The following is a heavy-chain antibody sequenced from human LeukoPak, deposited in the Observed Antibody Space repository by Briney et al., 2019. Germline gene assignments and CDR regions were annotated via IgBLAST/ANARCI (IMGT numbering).Heavy chain of an antibody. Sequence: ASVKVSCKASGYTFTSYAMHWVRQAPGQRLEWMGWINAGNGNTKYSQKFQGRVSITRDTSTSTAYMELRSLRSDDTAVYYCARDQRVRYGMDVWGQGTTVTVSS. CDR3: ARDQRVRYGMDV. V-gene: IGHV1-3*01. J-gene: IGHJ6*02. CDR2: INAGNGNT. CDR1: GYTFTSYA. D-gene: IGHD4-23*01.